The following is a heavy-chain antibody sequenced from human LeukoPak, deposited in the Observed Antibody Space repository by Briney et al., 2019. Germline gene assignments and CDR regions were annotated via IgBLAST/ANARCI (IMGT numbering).Heavy chain of an antibody. D-gene: IGHD6-13*01. J-gene: IGHJ4*02. CDR2: LHSGGST. CDR1: GGSISSRSYY. CDR3: AREEYSSDWYGHDS. V-gene: IGHV4-39*07. Sequence: SETLSLTCTVSGGSISSRSYYWGWIRQPPGKGLEWIGALHSGGSTYYNPPLKGRVTISLDTSKNQFSLRLSSVTAADTAFYYCAREEYSSDWYGHDSWGQGTLVTVSS.